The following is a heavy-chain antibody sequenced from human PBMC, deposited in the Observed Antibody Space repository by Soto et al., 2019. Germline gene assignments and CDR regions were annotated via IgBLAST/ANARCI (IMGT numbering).Heavy chain of an antibody. CDR3: ARVDVLRFLEWLI. CDR1: GYALASYG. V-gene: IGHV1-18*01. Sequence: SAEESWKYCGYALASYGIRWVRQAPGQGLEWMGWINAYNGNTNYAQNLQGRVTMTTDTSTSTAYMELRSLRSDDTAVYYCARVDVLRFLEWLIWGQGILVTSPQ. CDR2: INAYNGNT. J-gene: IGHJ4*02. D-gene: IGHD3-3*01.